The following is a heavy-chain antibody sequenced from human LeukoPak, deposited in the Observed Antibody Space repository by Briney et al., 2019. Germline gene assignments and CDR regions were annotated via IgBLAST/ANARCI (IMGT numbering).Heavy chain of an antibody. Sequence: GESLKISCKGSGYSFTSYWIGWVRQMPGKGLEWMGIIYPGDSDTRYSPSFQGQVTISADKSISTAYLQWSSLKASDTAMYCCARPPDSSALPEGYWGQGTLVTVSS. CDR1: GYSFTSYW. D-gene: IGHD6-25*01. CDR3: ARPPDSSALPEGY. J-gene: IGHJ4*02. V-gene: IGHV5-51*01. CDR2: IYPGDSDT.